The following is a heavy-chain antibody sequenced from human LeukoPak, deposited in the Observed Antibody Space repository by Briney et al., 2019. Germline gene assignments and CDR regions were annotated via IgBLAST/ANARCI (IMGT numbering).Heavy chain of an antibody. CDR3: ARDFYGSGSSRT. D-gene: IGHD3-10*01. V-gene: IGHV4-59*01. CDR1: GGSISSYY. J-gene: IGHJ5*02. CDR2: IYYSGST. Sequence: PSETLSLTCTVSGGSISSYYWSWIRQPPGKGLEWIGYIYYSGSTNYNPSLKSRVTIPVDTSKNQFSLKLSSVTAADTAVYYCARDFYGSGSSRTWGQGTLVTVSS.